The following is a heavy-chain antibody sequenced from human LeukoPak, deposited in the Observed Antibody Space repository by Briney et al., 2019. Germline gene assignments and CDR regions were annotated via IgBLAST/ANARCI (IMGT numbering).Heavy chain of an antibody. D-gene: IGHD3-10*01. V-gene: IGHV3-20*01. J-gene: IGHJ5*02. Sequence: GGSLGLSCAASGFTFDDYGMSWVRQAPGKGLEWVSGINWNGGSTGYADSVKGRFTISRDNAKNSLYLQMNSLRAEDTALYHCARVSRAGNWFDPWGQGTLVTVSS. CDR3: ARVSRAGNWFDP. CDR2: INWNGGST. CDR1: GFTFDDYG.